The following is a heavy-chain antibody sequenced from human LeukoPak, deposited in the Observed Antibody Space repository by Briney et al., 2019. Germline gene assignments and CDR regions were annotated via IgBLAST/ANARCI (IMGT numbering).Heavy chain of an antibody. Sequence: GSLRLSCSAFCFGFSSYNMNCGRQAPGKGLEWVSAFTSGGLTFYADSVKGRFTISRDNSKNTLYLQVNSLRVEDTAVYYCGKSVTMFHGDGAFDIWGQGTMVTVSS. D-gene: IGHD3-10*02. CDR1: CFGFSSYN. J-gene: IGHJ3*02. CDR3: GKSVTMFHGDGAFDI. CDR2: FTSGGLT. V-gene: IGHV3-23*01.